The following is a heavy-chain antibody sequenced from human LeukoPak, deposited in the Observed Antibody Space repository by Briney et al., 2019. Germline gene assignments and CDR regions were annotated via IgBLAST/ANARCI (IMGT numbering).Heavy chain of an antibody. J-gene: IGHJ6*03. Sequence: GASVKVSYKASGYIFTGYYINWVRQAPGQGLEWMGWINPDGGADYAQKFQGRVTMTRDTSISTAYMALSRLRSEDMAVYYCARGTASNYYYYMDVWGKGTTVTISS. CDR2: INPDGGA. V-gene: IGHV1-2*02. CDR3: ARGTASNYYYYMDV. D-gene: IGHD2-21*02. CDR1: GYIFTGYY.